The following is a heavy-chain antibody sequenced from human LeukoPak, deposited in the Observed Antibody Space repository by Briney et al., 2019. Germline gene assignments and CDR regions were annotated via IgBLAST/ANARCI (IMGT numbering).Heavy chain of an antibody. CDR2: IIPIFGTA. CDR1: GGTFSSYA. V-gene: IGHV1-69*01. D-gene: IGHD6-19*01. Sequence: GSSVKVSCKASGGTFSSYAISWVRQAPGQGLEWMGGIIPIFGTANYAQKFQGRVTITADESTSTAYMELSSLRSEDTAVYYCARRGRAVAGSFDYWGQGTLVTVSS. CDR3: ARRGRAVAGSFDY. J-gene: IGHJ4*02.